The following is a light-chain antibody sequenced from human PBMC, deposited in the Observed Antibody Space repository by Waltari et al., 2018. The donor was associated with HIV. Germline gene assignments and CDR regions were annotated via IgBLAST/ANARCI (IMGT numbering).Light chain of an antibody. J-gene: IGLJ2*01. CDR2: HTN. V-gene: IGLV1-47*01. CDR3: AAWDDSLSAWL. Sequence: QSVLTQPPSASGTPGQRVTISCSGSSSNIVTNYVSWYKQFPGTAPELVVYHTNQRPLGVPDRFSGSKSGTSAARAISGLRSEDEADYYCAAWDDSLSAWLFGGGTRLNVL. CDR1: SSNIVTNY.